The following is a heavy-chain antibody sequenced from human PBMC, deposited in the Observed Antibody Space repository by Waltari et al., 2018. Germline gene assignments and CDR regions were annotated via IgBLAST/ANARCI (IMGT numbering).Heavy chain of an antibody. CDR2: STPGAFDT. CDR3: ARMERDLWSGKDHNMDMDV. D-gene: IGHD3-3*01. J-gene: IGHJ6*03. V-gene: IGHV5-51*03. Sequence: EVQLVQSGAELKKPGQSLKISCQASGYTFANYWIAWVRQRPGKGLEGMGISTPGAFDTLYSPSVQGHVTFSVEKSGNTAYIQWSSLKASETAKYYCARMERDLWSGKDHNMDMDVWGEGTTV. CDR1: GYTFANYW.